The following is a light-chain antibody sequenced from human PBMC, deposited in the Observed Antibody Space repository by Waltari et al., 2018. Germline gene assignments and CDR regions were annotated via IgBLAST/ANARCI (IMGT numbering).Light chain of an antibody. CDR1: SSNVGRTNL. CDR3: CSYAGSSTWV. CDR2: AGN. Sequence: QSALTQPASVSGSPGQSITISCTGTSSNVGRTNLVSWYQQHPDKAPRLMVYAGNKRPSGVSNRFSGSKSGNTASLTISGLQVADEAFYYCCSYAGSSTWVFGGGTKLTVL. J-gene: IGLJ3*02. V-gene: IGLV2-23*01.